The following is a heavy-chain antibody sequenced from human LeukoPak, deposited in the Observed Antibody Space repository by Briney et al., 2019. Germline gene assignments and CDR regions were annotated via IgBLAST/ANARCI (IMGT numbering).Heavy chain of an antibody. J-gene: IGHJ4*02. Sequence: SETLSLTCTVPGGSVSSGSYSWSWIRQPPGKGLEWIGYIYYSGSTNYNPSLKSRVTIAVDTSKDQFSLKLSSVTAADTAVYYYARGLYGGYVGNWGQGTVVTVS. V-gene: IGHV4-61*01. D-gene: IGHD5-12*01. CDR2: IYYSGST. CDR1: GGSVSSGSYS. CDR3: ARGLYGGYVGN.